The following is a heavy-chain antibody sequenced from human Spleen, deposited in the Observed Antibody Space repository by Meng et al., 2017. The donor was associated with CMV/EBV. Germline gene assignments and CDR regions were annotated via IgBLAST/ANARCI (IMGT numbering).Heavy chain of an antibody. CDR2: IYWDGDK. CDR3: AHSPYFYDSRSFDY. CDR1: GFSLSISGMG. V-gene: IGHV2-5*02. D-gene: IGHD3-22*01. J-gene: IGHJ4*02. Sequence: SGFSLSISGMGVGWIRQPPGKALEWLAFIYWDGDKRYSPSLKSGLTITKDTSKNQVVLTMTNMDPVDTATYYCAHSPYFYDSRSFDYWGQGTLVTVSS.